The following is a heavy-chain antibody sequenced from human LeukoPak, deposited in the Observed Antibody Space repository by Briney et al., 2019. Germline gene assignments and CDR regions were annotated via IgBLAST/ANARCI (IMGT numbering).Heavy chain of an antibody. D-gene: IGHD3-22*01. J-gene: IGHJ6*02. Sequence: SETLSLTCTISGGPITAYYWSWIRQPPGKGLEWIGYVYYTGSTNYNPSLNSRLTISLDTSKNQFSLRLTSVTAAGTAVYYCARDLQYYYDSSGYSHYYYGMDVWGQGTTVTVSS. CDR2: VYYTGST. CDR3: ARDLQYYYDSSGYSHYYYGMDV. CDR1: GGPITAYY. V-gene: IGHV4-59*01.